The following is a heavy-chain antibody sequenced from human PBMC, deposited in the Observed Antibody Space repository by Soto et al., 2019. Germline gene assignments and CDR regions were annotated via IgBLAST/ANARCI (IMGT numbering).Heavy chain of an antibody. V-gene: IGHV3-23*01. D-gene: IGHD3-3*01. CDR2: FSGSGGST. CDR1: GFTFSTYA. Sequence: EVQLLESGGGLVQPGGSLRLSCAASGFTFSTYAMSWVRQAPGKGLEWVSSFSGSGGSTYYADSVKGRFTISRDNSKNTLYLRMDSLRAEDTVVYYCAKDGSYYDFDYWGQGTLVTVSS. J-gene: IGHJ4*02. CDR3: AKDGSYYDFDY.